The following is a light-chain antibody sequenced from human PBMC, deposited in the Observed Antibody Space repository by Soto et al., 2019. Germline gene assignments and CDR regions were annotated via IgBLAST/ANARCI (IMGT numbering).Light chain of an antibody. CDR2: HVT. Sequence: QSALTQPASVSGSPGQSIAISCTGSGSDVGGYNYVSWYQQHPGKAPKLMIYHVTYRPSGVSNRYSGSKSGNSASLTISGLQADDEADYYCCSLTTSHTYVFGSGTKVTVL. V-gene: IGLV2-14*03. CDR3: CSLTTSHTYV. CDR1: GSDVGGYNY. J-gene: IGLJ1*01.